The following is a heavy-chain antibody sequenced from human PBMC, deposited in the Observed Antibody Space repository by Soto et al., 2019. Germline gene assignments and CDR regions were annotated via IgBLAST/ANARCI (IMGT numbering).Heavy chain of an antibody. CDR2: ISYDGSNK. V-gene: IGHV3-30-3*01. CDR3: ARAQKTLEWEPLH. CDR1: GFTFSSYA. Sequence: GGSLRLSCAASGFTFSSYAMHWVRQAPGKGLEWVAVISYDGSNKYYADSVKGRFTISRDNSKNTLYLQMNSLRAEDTAVYYCARAQKTLEWEPLHWGQGTLVTVSS. J-gene: IGHJ4*02. D-gene: IGHD1-26*01.